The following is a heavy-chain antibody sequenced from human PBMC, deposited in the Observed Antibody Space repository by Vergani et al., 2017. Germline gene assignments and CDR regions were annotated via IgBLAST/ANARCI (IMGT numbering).Heavy chain of an antibody. CDR2: ISYDGSNK. CDR3: AKDAGPNYYYYMDV. V-gene: IGHV3-30*18. J-gene: IGHJ6*03. CDR1: GFTFSSYG. Sequence: QVQLVESGGGVVQPGRSLRLSCSASGFTFSSYGMHWVRQAPGKGLEWVAVISYDGSNKYYADSVKGRFTISRDNSKNTVYLQMNSLRAEDTAVYYCAKDAGPNYYYYMDVWGKGTTVTVSS.